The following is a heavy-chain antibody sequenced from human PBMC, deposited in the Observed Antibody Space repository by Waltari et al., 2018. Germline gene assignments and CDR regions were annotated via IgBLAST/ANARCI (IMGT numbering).Heavy chain of an antibody. V-gene: IGHV3-48*04. CDR1: GFTFSSYS. D-gene: IGHD3-10*01. CDR3: ARVRYVRDAFDI. J-gene: IGHJ3*02. Sequence: EVQLVESGGGLVQPGGSLRLSCAASGFTFSSYSMNWVRQAPGKGLEWVSYISSSSSTIYYADSVKGRFTISRDNANNSLYLQMNSLRAEDTAVYYCARVRYVRDAFDIWGQGTMVTVSS. CDR2: ISSSSSTI.